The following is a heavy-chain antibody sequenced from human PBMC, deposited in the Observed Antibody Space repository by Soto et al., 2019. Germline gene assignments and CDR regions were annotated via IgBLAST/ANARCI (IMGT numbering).Heavy chain of an antibody. CDR2: LNPTGGST. J-gene: IGHJ3*01. Sequence: GASVKVSCKASGYTFTTYSIHWVRQAPGQGLEWMGLLNPTGGSTTYAQKFQGRVTMTGDTSTSTVYMELSSLKSEDTAVYYCARLPGAYALYVWVQGTMVTVSS. CDR3: ARLPGAYALYV. CDR1: GYTFTTYS. V-gene: IGHV1-46*01.